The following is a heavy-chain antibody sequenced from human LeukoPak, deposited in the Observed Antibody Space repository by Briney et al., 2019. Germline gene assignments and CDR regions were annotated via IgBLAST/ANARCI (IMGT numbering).Heavy chain of an antibody. CDR1: GFTVSKYW. CDR2: INQDSSEI. D-gene: IGHD3-16*01. Sequence: GGSLRLSCAASGFTVSKYWMSWVRQAPGKGLEWVADINQDSSEIYYVDSVRGRFTISRDDAKNSLFLQMNSLRAEDTAVYYCARGGSYALDAFDFWGQGTMVTVSS. J-gene: IGHJ3*01. V-gene: IGHV3-7*05. CDR3: ARGGSYALDAFDF.